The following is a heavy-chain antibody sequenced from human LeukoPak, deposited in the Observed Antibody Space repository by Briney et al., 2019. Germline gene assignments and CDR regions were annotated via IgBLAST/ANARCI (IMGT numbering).Heavy chain of an antibody. J-gene: IGHJ4*02. CDR1: GFTFDDYA. D-gene: IGHD5-24*01. V-gene: IGHV3-9*01. CDR3: AKDKMATITGVFDY. Sequence: PGGSLRLSCAASGFTFDDYAMHWVRQAPGKGLEWVSGISWNSGSIGYADSVKGRFTISRDNAKNSLYLQMNSLGAEDTALYYCAKDKMATITGVFDYWGQGTLVTVSS. CDR2: ISWNSGSI.